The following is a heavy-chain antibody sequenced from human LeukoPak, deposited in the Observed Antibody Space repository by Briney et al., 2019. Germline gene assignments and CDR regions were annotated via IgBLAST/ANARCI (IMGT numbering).Heavy chain of an antibody. V-gene: IGHV3-23*01. CDR3: ATLYGDYNWYFNL. CDR1: GDNLNRYV. D-gene: IGHD4-17*01. Sequence: GGSLRLSCEASGDNLNRYVMSWVRQAPGKGLEWVSTISASGGTTYYAGSVQGRFTTSRDNSKNTLYLQMNSLRAEDTALYYCATLYGDYNWYFNLWGRGTLVTVSS. CDR2: ISASGGTT. J-gene: IGHJ2*01.